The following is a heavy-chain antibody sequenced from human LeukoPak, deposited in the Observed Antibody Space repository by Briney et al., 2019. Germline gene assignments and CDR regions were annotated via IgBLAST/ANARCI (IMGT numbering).Heavy chain of an antibody. V-gene: IGHV2-5*02. J-gene: IGHJ4*02. Sequence: SGPTLVKPTQTLTVTCTFSGFSLSTNGVGVGWIRQPPGKALEWLALIYWDGDKRYSPSLQSRLTITEGTSKNQVVLTLTNMGPADTATYYCAHRRYSCVWYPFNYWGQGTLVTVSS. D-gene: IGHD6-19*01. CDR2: IYWDGDK. CDR3: AHRRYSCVWYPFNY. CDR1: GFSLSTNGVG.